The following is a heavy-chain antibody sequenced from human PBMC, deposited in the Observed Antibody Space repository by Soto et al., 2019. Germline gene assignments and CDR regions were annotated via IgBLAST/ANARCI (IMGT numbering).Heavy chain of an antibody. V-gene: IGHV3-7*01. Sequence: GGSLRLSCAASGFTFSTYWMSWVRQTPGKGLEWVANIKQDGSEKYYVDSVKGRFTISRDNAKNSLFLQMNSLRAEDTAIYYCARHGMRAVDYWGQGTLVTVSS. CDR1: GFTFSTYW. CDR3: ARHGMRAVDY. D-gene: IGHD1-26*01. J-gene: IGHJ4*02. CDR2: IKQDGSEK.